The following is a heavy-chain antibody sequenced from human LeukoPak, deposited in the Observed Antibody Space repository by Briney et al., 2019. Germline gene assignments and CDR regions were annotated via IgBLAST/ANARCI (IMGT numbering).Heavy chain of an antibody. D-gene: IGHD5-18*01. CDR1: GGSISSSSYY. Sequence: PSETLSLTCTVSGGSISSSSYYWGWIRQPPGKGLEWIGSIYYSGSTYYNPSLKSRVTISVDTSKNQFSLKLSSVTAADTAVYYCARHPVEGRADTANWFDPWDQGTLVTVSS. CDR3: ARHPVEGRADTANWFDP. V-gene: IGHV4-39*01. CDR2: IYYSGST. J-gene: IGHJ5*02.